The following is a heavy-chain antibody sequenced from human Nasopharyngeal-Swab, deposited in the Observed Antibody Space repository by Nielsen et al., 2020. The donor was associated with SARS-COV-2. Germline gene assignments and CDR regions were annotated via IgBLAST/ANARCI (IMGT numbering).Heavy chain of an antibody. J-gene: IGHJ4*02. CDR1: GFTFSSYA. D-gene: IGHD6-19*01. CDR2: IYSGGSST. V-gene: IGHV3-23*03. Sequence: GGSLRLSCAASGFTFSSYAMSWVRQAPGKGLEWVSVIYSGGSSTYYADSVKGRFTISRGNSKNTLYLQMNSLRAEDTAVYYCAKSKAVAGYYDYWGQGTLVTVSS. CDR3: AKSKAVAGYYDY.